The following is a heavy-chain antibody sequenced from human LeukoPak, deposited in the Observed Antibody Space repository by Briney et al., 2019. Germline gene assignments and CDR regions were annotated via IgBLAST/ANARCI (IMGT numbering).Heavy chain of an antibody. J-gene: IGHJ6*03. CDR2: INHSGST. CDR1: GGSFSGYY. V-gene: IGHV4-34*01. Sequence: SETLSLTCAVYGGSFSGYYWSWIRQPPGKGLEWIGEINHSGSTNYNPSLKSRVTISVDTSKNQFSLKLSSVTAADTAVYYCARVSGPGTGTTLYYYYYYMDVWGKGTTVTVSS. D-gene: IGHD1-7*01. CDR3: ARVSGPGTGTTLYYYYYYMDV.